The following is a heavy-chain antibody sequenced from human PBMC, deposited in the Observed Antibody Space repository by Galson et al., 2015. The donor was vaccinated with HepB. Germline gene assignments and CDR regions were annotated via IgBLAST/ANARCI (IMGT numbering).Heavy chain of an antibody. CDR2: ISYDGSNK. J-gene: IGHJ4*02. D-gene: IGHD6-19*01. CDR1: GFTFSSYG. V-gene: IGHV3-30*18. CDR3: AKGWLVLRKDLTLTQTIFDY. Sequence: SLRLSCAASGFTFSSYGMHWVRQAPGKGLEWVAVISYDGSNKYYADSVKGRFTISRDNSKNTLYLQMNSLRAEDTAVYYCAKGWLVLRKDLTLTQTIFDYWGQGTLVTVSS.